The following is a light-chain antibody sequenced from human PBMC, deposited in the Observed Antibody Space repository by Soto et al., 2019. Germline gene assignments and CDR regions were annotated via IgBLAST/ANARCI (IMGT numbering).Light chain of an antibody. CDR3: QQLNSYPLT. CDR1: QGISSY. Sequence: DIQLTQSPSFLSASVGDRVTITCRASQGISSYLAWYQQRPGKAPKLLIYAASTLQSGVPSRFSGNGSGTEFTLTISSLQPEDFATYYCQQLNSYPLTFGGGTKVEIK. V-gene: IGKV1-9*01. CDR2: AAS. J-gene: IGKJ4*01.